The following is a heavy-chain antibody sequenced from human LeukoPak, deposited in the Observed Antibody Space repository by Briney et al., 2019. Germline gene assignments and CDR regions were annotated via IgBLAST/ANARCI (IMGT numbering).Heavy chain of an antibody. Sequence: VASVKVSCRASGYTFTSHYMHWVRQAPGQGLEWMGINNPSAGSTSYPQKFQGRVTMTRDTSTSTVYMELSSLRSEDTAVYYCAAPGASGFVGNFWSGPLDFWGQGTLVTVSS. CDR3: AAPGASGFVGNFWSGPLDF. CDR1: GYTFTSHY. D-gene: IGHD3-3*01. CDR2: NNPSAGST. V-gene: IGHV1-46*01. J-gene: IGHJ4*02.